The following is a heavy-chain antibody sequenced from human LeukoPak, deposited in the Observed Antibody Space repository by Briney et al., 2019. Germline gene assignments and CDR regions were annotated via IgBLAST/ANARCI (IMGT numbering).Heavy chain of an antibody. Sequence: NASETLSLTCTVSGGSISSYYWSWIRQPPGKGLEWIGYIYYSGSTDSNPSLKSRVTISVDTSKNQFSLKLRSVTAADTAVYYCVRDVAVADGNWFDPWGQGTLVTVSS. CDR2: IYYSGST. J-gene: IGHJ5*02. D-gene: IGHD6-19*01. V-gene: IGHV4-59*01. CDR3: VRDVAVADGNWFDP. CDR1: GGSISSYY.